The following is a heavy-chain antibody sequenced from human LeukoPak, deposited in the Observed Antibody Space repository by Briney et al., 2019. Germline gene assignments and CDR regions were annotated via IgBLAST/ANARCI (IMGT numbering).Heavy chain of an antibody. J-gene: IGHJ4*02. Sequence: GASVKVSCKVSGYTFTGYYLHWVRQAPGQGLEWMGRINPSSGGTNYAQKFQGRVTMTRDTSINTAYMDLSSLRPDDTAVYYCTRGPSGSDYWGQGTLVTVSS. CDR2: INPSSGGT. V-gene: IGHV1-2*06. D-gene: IGHD3-10*01. CDR3: TRGPSGSDY. CDR1: GYTFTGYY.